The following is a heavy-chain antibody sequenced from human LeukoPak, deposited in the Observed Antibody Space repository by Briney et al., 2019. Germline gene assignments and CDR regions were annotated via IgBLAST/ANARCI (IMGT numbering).Heavy chain of an antibody. Sequence: GGSLRLSCAASGFTFSSYTMNWVRQAPGKGLEWVSSISSSSSYIYYADSVKGRLTISRDNAKNSPYLQMNSLRAEDTAVYYCARDPTPRYCSGGSCYTHYGMDVWGQGTTVTVSS. V-gene: IGHV3-21*01. D-gene: IGHD2-15*01. CDR3: ARDPTPRYCSGGSCYTHYGMDV. J-gene: IGHJ6*02. CDR1: GFTFSSYT. CDR2: ISSSSSYI.